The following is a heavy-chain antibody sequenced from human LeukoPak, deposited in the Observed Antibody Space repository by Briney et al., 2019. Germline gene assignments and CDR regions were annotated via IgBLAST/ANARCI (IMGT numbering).Heavy chain of an antibody. J-gene: IGHJ4*02. CDR2: ISSSTNTI. CDR1: GFTFSSYE. D-gene: IGHD2-15*01. CDR3: ARLGSCNGGSCYSLDY. V-gene: IGHV3-48*03. Sequence: PGGSLRPSCAASGFTFSSYEMSWVRQAPGMGLEWISYISSSTNTIYLADSVKGRFTISRNNADNSLYLQMSSLRVEDTAVYYCARLGSCNGGSCYSLDYWGQGILVTVSS.